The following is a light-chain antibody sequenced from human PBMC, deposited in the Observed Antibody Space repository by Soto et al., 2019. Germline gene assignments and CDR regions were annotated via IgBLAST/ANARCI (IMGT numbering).Light chain of an antibody. V-gene: IGKV3-20*01. CDR3: QQYGSSPMYT. Sequence: DIVLTQSPGTLSLSPGERATLSCRASQSVGSSFLAWYQQKPGQAPRLLIYAASSRATGIPDRFSGSGSGTDFTLTISRLEPEDSAVYYCQQYGSSPMYTFGQGTKLEIK. CDR1: QSVGSSF. J-gene: IGKJ2*01. CDR2: AAS.